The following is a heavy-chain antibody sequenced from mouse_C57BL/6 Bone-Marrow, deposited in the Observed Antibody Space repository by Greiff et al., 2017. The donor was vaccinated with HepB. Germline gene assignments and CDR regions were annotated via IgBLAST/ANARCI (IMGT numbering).Heavy chain of an antibody. V-gene: IGHV1-81*01. CDR3: ARGGTTGGFDY. D-gene: IGHD2-1*01. CDR1: GYTFTSYG. J-gene: IGHJ2*01. Sequence: LQESGAELARPGASVKLSCKASGYTFTSYGISWVKQRTGQGLEWIGEIYPRSGNTYYNEKFKGKATLTADKSSSTAYMELRSLTSEDSAVYFCARGGTTGGFDYWGQGTTLTVSS. CDR2: IYPRSGNT.